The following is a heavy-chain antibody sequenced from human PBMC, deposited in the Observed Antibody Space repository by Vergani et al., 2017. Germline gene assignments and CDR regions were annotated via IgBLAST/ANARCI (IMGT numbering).Heavy chain of an antibody. CDR1: GFTLSSHA. D-gene: IGHD2-8*01. CDR2: IWYDGSKE. CDR3: AGPGYCGHGVIYVTYYYYVDL. J-gene: IGHJ6*03. V-gene: IGHV3-33*01. Sequence: QVQLEESGGGVVQPGRSLRLSCAASGFTLSSHAMHWVRQAPGKGLEWVAFIWYDGSKEYYADSVKGRLTISRDNSKNTLYLQMNNLKAADTAVYYGAGPGYCGHGVIYVTYYYYVDLWGQGTAVTVSS.